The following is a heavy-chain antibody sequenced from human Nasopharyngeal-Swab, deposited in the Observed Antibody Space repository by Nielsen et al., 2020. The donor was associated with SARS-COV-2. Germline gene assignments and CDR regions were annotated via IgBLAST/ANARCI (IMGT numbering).Heavy chain of an antibody. V-gene: IGHV5-51*01. D-gene: IGHD6-19*01. Sequence: GESLQLSCKGSGYSFTNYWIAWASQMPGNGVEWMVLIYPSDSETRYSPSFEGQVTISADKSISTAYLQWSSLKASDTAMYYCARGWYSGPDYWGQGTLVTVSS. J-gene: IGHJ4*02. CDR3: ARGWYSGPDY. CDR2: IYPSDSET. CDR1: GYSFTNYW.